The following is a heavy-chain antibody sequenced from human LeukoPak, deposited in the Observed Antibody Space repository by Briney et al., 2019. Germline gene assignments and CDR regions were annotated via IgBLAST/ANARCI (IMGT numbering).Heavy chain of an antibody. Sequence: GSLRLSCAGSGFTFSTTAMSWIRQPPGKGLEWIGSIYYTRSTYYNPSLKSRVTISVDTSKNQFSLKLTSVTAADTAVYYCARGVTMIVVVIHDWYFDLWGRGTLVTVSS. CDR3: ARGVTMIVVVIHDWYFDL. CDR2: IYYTRST. V-gene: IGHV4-39*01. CDR1: GFTFSTTA. D-gene: IGHD3-22*01. J-gene: IGHJ2*01.